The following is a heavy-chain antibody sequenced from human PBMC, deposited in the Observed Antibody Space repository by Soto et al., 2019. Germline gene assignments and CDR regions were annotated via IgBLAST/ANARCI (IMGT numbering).Heavy chain of an antibody. CDR1: GGTFSSYA. V-gene: IGHV1-69*13. CDR2: IIPIFGTA. CDR3: ARDRRGIVVVVAATGWFDP. Sequence: ASVKVSCKASGGTFSSYAISWVRQAPGQGLEWMGGIIPIFGTANYAQKLQGRVTITADESTSTAYMELSSLRSEDTAVYYCARDRRGIVVVVAATGWFDPWGQGTLVTVS. J-gene: IGHJ5*02. D-gene: IGHD2-15*01.